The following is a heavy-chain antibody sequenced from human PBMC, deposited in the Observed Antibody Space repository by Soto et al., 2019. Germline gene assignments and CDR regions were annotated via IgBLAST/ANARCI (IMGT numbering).Heavy chain of an antibody. V-gene: IGHV3-23*01. CDR2: ISGSGGST. Sequence: PGGSLRLSCAASGFTFSNAWMNWVRQAPGKGLEWVSAISGSGGSTYYADSVKGRFTISRDNSKNTLYLQMNSLRAEDTAVYYCAKGTYGYCSSTSCYDYFDFWGQGTLVTVSS. CDR1: GFTFSNAW. CDR3: AKGTYGYCSSTSCYDYFDF. J-gene: IGHJ4*02. D-gene: IGHD2-2*01.